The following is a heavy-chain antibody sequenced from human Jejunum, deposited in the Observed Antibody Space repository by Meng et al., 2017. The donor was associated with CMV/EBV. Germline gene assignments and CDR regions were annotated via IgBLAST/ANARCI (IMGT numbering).Heavy chain of an antibody. CDR2: ITHSGST. CDR3: APGFRSWSGSYSS. D-gene: IGHD1-26*01. V-gene: IGHV4-34*01. J-gene: IGHJ4*02. Sequence: QVTPQQWGAGLLKPSETLALTCGGYGGPFSGYWSWVRQPPGKGLEWIGEITHSGSTNYNVSLKSRVTISIDTSKNQFSLKLSSVTATDTAVYYCAPGFRSWSGSYSSWGQGTLVTVSS. CDR1: GGPFSGY.